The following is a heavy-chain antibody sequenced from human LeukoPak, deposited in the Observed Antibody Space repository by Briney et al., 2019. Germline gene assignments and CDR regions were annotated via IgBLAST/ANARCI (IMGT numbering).Heavy chain of an antibody. D-gene: IGHD4/OR15-4a*01. Sequence: GGSLRLSCVVSGFTFSRYWMEWVRQTPGKGLEWVANIHEDGGEKYYVDSVGGRFTISRDNTKNSLYLQMNFLRAEDTAVYFCARTLRLNTPRAFDVWGQGTMVTVPS. V-gene: IGHV3-7*05. CDR2: IHEDGGEK. CDR3: ARTLRLNTPRAFDV. J-gene: IGHJ3*01. CDR1: GFTFSRYW.